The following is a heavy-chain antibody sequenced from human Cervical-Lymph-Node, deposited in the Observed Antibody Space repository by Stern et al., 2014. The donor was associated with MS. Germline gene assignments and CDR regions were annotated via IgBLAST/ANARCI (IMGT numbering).Heavy chain of an antibody. CDR3: ARVRDY. J-gene: IGHJ4*02. CDR2: VNPNNGDT. CDR1: GYNFIEYY. V-gene: IGHV1-2*02. Sequence: VQLVQYGAEVKKPGASVKVSCKTSGYNFIEYYIHWVRQAPGQGLEWMGWVNPNNGDTNYAQKFRGRITMTSDTSINTTYMELNRLKSDDTAMYFCARVRDYWGQGTLVTVSS.